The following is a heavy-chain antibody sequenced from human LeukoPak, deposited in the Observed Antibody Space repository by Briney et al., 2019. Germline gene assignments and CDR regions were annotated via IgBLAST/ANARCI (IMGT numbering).Heavy chain of an antibody. D-gene: IGHD6-19*01. CDR1: GFTVSSNY. CDR2: IYGGGST. V-gene: IGHV3-53*01. J-gene: IGHJ3*02. Sequence: GGSLRLSCAASGFTVSSNYMSWVRQAPGKGLEWVSVIYGGGSTYYADSVKGRFTISRDNSKNTLYLQMNSLRAEDTAVYYCARDSGWVYAFDIWGQGTMVTVSS. CDR3: ARDSGWVYAFDI.